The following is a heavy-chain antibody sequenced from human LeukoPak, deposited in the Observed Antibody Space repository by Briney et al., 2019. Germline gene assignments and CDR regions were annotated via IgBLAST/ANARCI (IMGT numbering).Heavy chain of an antibody. CDR2: INPSDGST. V-gene: IGHV1-46*01. CDR3: VRGWWGTDYGWTNWFDP. Sequence: ASVKVSCKASGYTFTSYYMNWVRQAPGQGVEWMGKINPSDGSTDFAQNFQGRVTMTRDTSTSTVYMELSSLRSEDTAVYYCVRGWWGTDYGWTNWFDPWGQGTLVTVSS. J-gene: IGHJ5*02. D-gene: IGHD4-17*01. CDR1: GYTFTSYY.